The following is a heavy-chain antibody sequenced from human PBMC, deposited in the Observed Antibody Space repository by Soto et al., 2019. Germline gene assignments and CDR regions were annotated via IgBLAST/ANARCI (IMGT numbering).Heavy chain of an antibody. V-gene: IGHV3-33*01. D-gene: IGHD2-8*02. CDR2: IWYDGSNE. CDR1: GFIFSSYA. CDR3: AADSTGTPSGVQY. Sequence: GGSLRPSCAASGFIFSSYAMHWVRQAPGKGLEWVALIWYDGSNENYADSVKGRFTIYRDNSENTLYLQMNSLRAEDTAVYYFAADSTGTPSGVQYWGPGTLDTVFS. J-gene: IGHJ4*02.